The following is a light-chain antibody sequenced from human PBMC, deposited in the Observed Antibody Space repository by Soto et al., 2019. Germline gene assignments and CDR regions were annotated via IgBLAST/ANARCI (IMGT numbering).Light chain of an antibody. CDR2: KAS. Sequence: DIQRTQSPSTLSASVGDRVTITCRASQTISSWLAWYQQKPGKVPKLLIYKASSLESGVPSRFSGSGSGTEFTLTISSVQPDDFATYYCQHYNSYPYTFGQGTKVDIK. CDR3: QHYNSYPYT. CDR1: QTISSW. V-gene: IGKV1-5*03. J-gene: IGKJ2*01.